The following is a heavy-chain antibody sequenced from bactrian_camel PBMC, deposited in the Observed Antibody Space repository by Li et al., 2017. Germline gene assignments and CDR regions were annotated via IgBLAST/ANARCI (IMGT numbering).Heavy chain of an antibody. V-gene: IGHV3S40*01. CDR1: GFTFSNYA. Sequence: DVQLVESGGGLVQPGGSLRLSCAASGFTFSNYAMSWVRQAPGQPLEWISVINSGGDTTHYLPSVKGRFTTSQNNAKTTVYLQMNSLKPEDTAMYYCAAEEALRCPDKFGYWGQGTQVTVS. CDR3: AAEEALRCPDKFGY. J-gene: IGHJ6*01. D-gene: IGHD5*01. CDR2: INSGGDTT.